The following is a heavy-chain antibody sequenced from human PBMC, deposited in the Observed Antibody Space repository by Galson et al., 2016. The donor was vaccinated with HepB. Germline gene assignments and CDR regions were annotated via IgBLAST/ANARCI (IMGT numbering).Heavy chain of an antibody. CDR2: INPNSGAT. V-gene: IGHV1-2*02. J-gene: IGHJ4*02. Sequence: SVKVSCKASGYTFTGYFIHWVRQAPGHELEWMGWINPNSGATKYAQKFQGGVTMSRDTSVSTAYMELSGLRIDDTAAYYCARAGVAAAVTLDYWGQGTGVIVSS. D-gene: IGHD6-25*01. CDR1: GYTFTGYF. CDR3: ARAGVAAAVTLDY.